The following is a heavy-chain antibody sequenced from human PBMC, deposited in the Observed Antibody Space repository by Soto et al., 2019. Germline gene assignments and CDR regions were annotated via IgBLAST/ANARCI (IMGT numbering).Heavy chain of an antibody. V-gene: IGHV3-23*01. CDR1: GFTFSSYA. CDR3: AKVWGSYDTFDY. Sequence: PGGSLRLSCAACGFTFSSYAMSWVRQAPGKGLEWVSAISGSGGSTYYADSVKGRFTISRDNSKNTLYLQMNSLRAEDTAVYYCAKVWGSYDTFDYWGQGTLVTVSS. CDR2: ISGSGGST. D-gene: IGHD1-26*01. J-gene: IGHJ4*02.